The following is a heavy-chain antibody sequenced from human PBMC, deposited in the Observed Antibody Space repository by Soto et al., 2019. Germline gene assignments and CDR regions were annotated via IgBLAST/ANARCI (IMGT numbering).Heavy chain of an antibody. Sequence: EVQLLESGGGLVQPGGSLRLSCAASGFTLSNYAMTWVRQAPGQGLEWVSTFTSADVTYYADSVKGRFTISRDNSKNTLFLQMNSLRAEDTAVYYCAKREARTGRYFDWGQGTLVTVSS. CDR1: GFTLSNYA. V-gene: IGHV3-23*01. CDR2: FTSADVT. J-gene: IGHJ4*02. D-gene: IGHD1-26*01. CDR3: AKREARTGRYFD.